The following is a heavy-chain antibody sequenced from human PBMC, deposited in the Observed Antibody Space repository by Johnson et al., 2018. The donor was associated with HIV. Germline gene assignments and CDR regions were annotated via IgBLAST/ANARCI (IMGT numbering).Heavy chain of an antibody. CDR2: INWNGGNT. Sequence: VLLVESGGGLVQPGGSLRLSCVGSSNYKSWVRQAPGKGLAWVSGINWNGGNTGYADSVKGRFTISRDNAKKSLYLQMNSLRAEDTAGYYCARDRGRGGYSYGRGDAFDIWGQGTMVTVSS. J-gene: IGHJ3*02. CDR3: ARDRGRGGYSYGRGDAFDI. D-gene: IGHD5-18*01. CDR1: SNY. V-gene: IGHV3-21*02.